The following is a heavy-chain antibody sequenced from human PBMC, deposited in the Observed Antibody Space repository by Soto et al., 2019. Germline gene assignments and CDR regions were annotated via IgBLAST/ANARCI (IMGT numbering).Heavy chain of an antibody. Sequence: ASVKVSCKASGYTFTRYDINWVRQATGQGLEWMGWMNPNSGNTGYAQKFQGRVTMTRNTSISTAYMELSSLRSEDTAVYYCARAREERGSGYYDFWSGYFEKYNWFDPWGQGTLVTVSS. CDR2: MNPNSGNT. CDR1: GYTFTRYD. V-gene: IGHV1-8*01. D-gene: IGHD3-3*01. J-gene: IGHJ5*02. CDR3: ARAREERGSGYYDFWSGYFEKYNWFDP.